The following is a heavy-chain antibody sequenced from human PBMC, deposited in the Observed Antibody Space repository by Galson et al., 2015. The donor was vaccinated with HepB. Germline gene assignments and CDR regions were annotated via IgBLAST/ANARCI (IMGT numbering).Heavy chain of an antibody. D-gene: IGHD6-19*01. V-gene: IGHV1-69*13. CDR2: IIPIFGTA. CDR3: ARNVGADYYYYYMDV. J-gene: IGHJ6*03. Sequence: SVKVSCKASGGTFSSYAISWVRQAPGQGLEWMGGIIPIFGTANYAQKFQGRVTITADESTSTAYMELSSLRSEDTAVYYCARNVGADYYYYYMDVWGKGTTVTVSS. CDR1: GGTFSSYA.